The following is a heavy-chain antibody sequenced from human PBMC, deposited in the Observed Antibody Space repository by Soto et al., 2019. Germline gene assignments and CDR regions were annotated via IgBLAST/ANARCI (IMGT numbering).Heavy chain of an antibody. CDR3: AKCMGSSWIGVIDN. Sequence: GGSLRLSCAASGFTVSTNYMSWVRQSPGKGLEWVSVIYTGGSTYYADSVKGRFTISRDNSKNRLFLQMNSLRAEDTAIYYCAKCMGSSWIGVIDNWGQGTLVTVSS. CDR1: GFTVSTNY. V-gene: IGHV3-53*01. J-gene: IGHJ4*02. CDR2: IYTGGST. D-gene: IGHD6-13*01.